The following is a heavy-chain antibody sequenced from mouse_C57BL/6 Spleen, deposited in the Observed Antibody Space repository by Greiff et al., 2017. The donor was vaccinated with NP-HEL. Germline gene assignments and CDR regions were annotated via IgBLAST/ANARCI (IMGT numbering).Heavy chain of an antibody. CDR1: GFTFSSYA. V-gene: IGHV5-4*01. CDR3: ASRYYSNSAWFAY. Sequence: DVQLVESGGGLVKPGGSLKLSCAASGFTFSSYAMSWVRQTPEKRLEWVATISDGGSYTYYPDNVKGRFTISRDNAKNNLYLQMSHLKSEDTAMYYCASRYYSNSAWFAYWGQGTLVTVSA. J-gene: IGHJ3*01. D-gene: IGHD2-5*01. CDR2: ISDGGSYT.